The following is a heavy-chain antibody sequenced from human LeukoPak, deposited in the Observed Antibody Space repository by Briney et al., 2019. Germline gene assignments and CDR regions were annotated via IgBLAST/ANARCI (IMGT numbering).Heavy chain of an antibody. CDR3: ARDDYYDSSGYPTGY. CDR2: INPSGGST. D-gene: IGHD3-22*01. CDR1: GYTFTSYY. V-gene: IGHV1-46*01. Sequence: ASVKVSCKASGYTFTSYYMHWVRQAPGRGLEWMGIINPSGGSTSYAQKFQGRVTMTRDMSTSTVYMELSSLRSEDTAVYYCARDDYYDSSGYPTGYWGQGTLVTVSS. J-gene: IGHJ4*02.